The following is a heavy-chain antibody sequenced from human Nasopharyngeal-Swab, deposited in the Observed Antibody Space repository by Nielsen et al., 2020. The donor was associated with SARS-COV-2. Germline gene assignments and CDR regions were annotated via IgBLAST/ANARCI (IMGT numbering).Heavy chain of an antibody. CDR1: GFTFSSYA. Sequence: GGSLSLTCAASGFTFSSYAMSWVRQAPGKGLEWVSAISGSGGRTYYADSGKGRFTISRDNSKNTLYLQMNSLRAEDTAVYYCAKVGFRSITGTSPLEYWGQGTLVTVSS. J-gene: IGHJ4*02. V-gene: IGHV3-23*01. CDR2: ISGSGGRT. D-gene: IGHD1-20*01. CDR3: AKVGFRSITGTSPLEY.